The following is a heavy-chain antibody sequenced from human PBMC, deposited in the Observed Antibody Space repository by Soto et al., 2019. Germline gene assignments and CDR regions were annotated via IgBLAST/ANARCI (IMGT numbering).Heavy chain of an antibody. V-gene: IGHV3-48*02. CDR3: AREATLRGAPIDY. CDR1: GFTFSSYS. Sequence: EVQLVESGGGLVQPGGSLRLSCAASGFTFSSYSMNWVRQAPGKGLEWVSYISSSSSTKYYADSVKGRFTISRDNAKNSLHLQMNSLRDEDTAVYYCAREATLRGAPIDYWGQGTLVTVSS. D-gene: IGHD3-10*01. CDR2: ISSSSSTK. J-gene: IGHJ4*02.